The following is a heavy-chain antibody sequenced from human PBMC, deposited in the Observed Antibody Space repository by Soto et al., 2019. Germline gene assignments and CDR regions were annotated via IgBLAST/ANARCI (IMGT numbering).Heavy chain of an antibody. CDR1: GFTFSSYG. Sequence: GGSLRLSCAASGFTFSSYGIHWVRQAPGKGLEWVAVISYDGNNKYYADSVKGRFTISRDNSKNTLYLQMNSLRAEDTAVYYCAKNGPSSGSGAFDIWGQGTMVTVSS. V-gene: IGHV3-30*18. CDR2: ISYDGNNK. J-gene: IGHJ3*02. CDR3: AKNGPSSGSGAFDI. D-gene: IGHD3-10*01.